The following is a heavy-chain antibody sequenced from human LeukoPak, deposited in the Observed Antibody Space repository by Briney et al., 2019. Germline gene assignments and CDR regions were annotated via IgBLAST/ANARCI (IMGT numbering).Heavy chain of an antibody. CDR1: GYSFTSYW. V-gene: IGHV5-51*01. J-gene: IGHJ6*02. CDR3: ARKGIRYGGRFSGMDV. Sequence: GESLKISCKGSGYSFTSYWIGWVRQMPGKGLEWMGIIYPGDSDTRYSPSFQGQVTISADKSISTAYLQWSSLKASDTAMYYCARKGIRYGGRFSGMDVWGQGTTVPVSS. D-gene: IGHD1-26*01. CDR2: IYPGDSDT.